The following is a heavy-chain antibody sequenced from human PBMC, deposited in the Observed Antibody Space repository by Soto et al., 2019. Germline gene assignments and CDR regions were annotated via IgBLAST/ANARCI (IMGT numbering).Heavy chain of an antibody. V-gene: IGHV4-30-4*01. CDR3: ARDYAPLRYNYYYYGMDV. CDR1: GGSISSGDYY. CDR2: IYYSGST. Sequence: ASATRCLTWTVSGGSISSGDYYWSWIRQPPGKGLEWIGYIYYSGSTYYNPSLKSRVTISVDTSKNQFSLKLSSVTAADTAVYYCARDYAPLRYNYYYYGMDVWGQGTTVTVSS. D-gene: IGHD5-12*01. J-gene: IGHJ6*02.